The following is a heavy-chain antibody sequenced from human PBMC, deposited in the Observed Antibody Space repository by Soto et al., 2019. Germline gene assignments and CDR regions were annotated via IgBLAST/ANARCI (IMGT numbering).Heavy chain of an antibody. D-gene: IGHD2-21*02. Sequence: SETLSLTCTVSGGSVSSSSYYWGWVRQPPGKGLEWIGSVYYSGSTYYNPSLESRVTISVDKSKNQFSLKLMSLSAADTAVYYFGRWGGLAAIPYFFDFWARGARVTVSS. J-gene: IGHJ4*02. CDR1: GGSVSSSSYY. V-gene: IGHV4-39*01. CDR3: GRWGGLAAIPYFFDF. CDR2: VYYSGST.